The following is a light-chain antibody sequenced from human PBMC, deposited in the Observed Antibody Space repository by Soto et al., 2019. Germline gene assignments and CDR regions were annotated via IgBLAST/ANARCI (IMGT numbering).Light chain of an antibody. CDR3: SSYTGSSTLFV. CDR2: DVT. V-gene: IGLV2-14*04. J-gene: IGLJ1*01. Sequence: SPGQSITISCTGTNGDVGAYNYVSWYQQHPGKAPRLMIYDVTNRPSGVSNRFSGSKSGNTASLTISGLQAEDEADYYCSSYTGSSTLFVFGTGTKVTVL. CDR1: NGDVGAYNY.